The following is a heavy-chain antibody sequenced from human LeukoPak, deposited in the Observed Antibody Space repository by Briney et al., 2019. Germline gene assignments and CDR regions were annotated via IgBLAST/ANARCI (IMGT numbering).Heavy chain of an antibody. CDR1: GGSISSYY. Sequence: SETLSLTCTVSGGSISSYYWSWIRQPPGKGLEWIGYIYYSGSTNYNPSLKSRVTISEDTSKNQFSLKLSSVTAADTAVYYCAGSGSYYMLDYWGQGTLVTASS. CDR3: AGSGSYYMLDY. CDR2: IYYSGST. J-gene: IGHJ4*02. V-gene: IGHV4-59*01. D-gene: IGHD1-26*01.